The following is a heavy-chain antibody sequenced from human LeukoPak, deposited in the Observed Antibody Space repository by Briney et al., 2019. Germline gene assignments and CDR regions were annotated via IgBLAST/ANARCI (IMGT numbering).Heavy chain of an antibody. CDR2: INPNSGGT. CDR1: GYTFTGYY. Sequence: ASVKVSCKASGYTFTGYYMHWVRQAPGQGLEWMGRINPNSGGTNYAQKFQGRVTMTRDTSISTAYMELSRLRSDDTAVYYCARATYYDSSGYSYWGQGTLVTVSS. J-gene: IGHJ4*02. CDR3: ARATYYDSSGYSY. V-gene: IGHV1-2*06. D-gene: IGHD3-22*01.